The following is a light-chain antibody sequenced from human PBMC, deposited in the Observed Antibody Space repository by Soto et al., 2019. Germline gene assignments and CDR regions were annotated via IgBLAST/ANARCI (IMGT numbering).Light chain of an antibody. V-gene: IGKV3-20*01. CDR3: QQDGSSTQT. Sequence: EIVLTQSPGTLSLSPGERATLSCRASQSVSSSYLAWYQQKPGQAPRLLIYGASSRATGIPDRFSGSGSGTDFTLTISRLEPEDFAGYYCQQDGSSTQTFGQGTKVDIK. CDR2: GAS. CDR1: QSVSSSY. J-gene: IGKJ1*01.